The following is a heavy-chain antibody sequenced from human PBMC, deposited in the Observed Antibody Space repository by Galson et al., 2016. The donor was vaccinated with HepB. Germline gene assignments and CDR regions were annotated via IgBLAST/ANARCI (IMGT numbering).Heavy chain of an antibody. D-gene: IGHD6-19*01. CDR3: ARDVQFRFYC. J-gene: IGHJ4*02. CDR2: ISAYEGAT. CDR1: GYTFSRYG. V-gene: IGHV1-18*01. Sequence: SVKVSCKASGYTFSRYGISWVRQAPGQGLEWLGGISAYEGATNYAQSLQGRVTVTTDTSTSTAYMELSSLRSEDTAVYYCARDVQFRFYCWGQGTRVTVPS.